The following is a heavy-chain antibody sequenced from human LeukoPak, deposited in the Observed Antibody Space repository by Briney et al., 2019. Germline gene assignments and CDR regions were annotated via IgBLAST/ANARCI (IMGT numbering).Heavy chain of an antibody. J-gene: IGHJ4*02. CDR3: AGVNYWNYPF. CDR2: ISDTARTK. V-gene: IGHV3-11*04. D-gene: IGHD1-7*01. CDR1: GFTFSDYY. Sequence: GGSLRLSCAASGFTFSDYYMTWIRQPPGKGLEWVSYISDTARTKSYADSVKGRFTISRDNAKNSLYLQMNSLRVEDTAVYYCAGVNYWNYPFWGQGTLVTVSS.